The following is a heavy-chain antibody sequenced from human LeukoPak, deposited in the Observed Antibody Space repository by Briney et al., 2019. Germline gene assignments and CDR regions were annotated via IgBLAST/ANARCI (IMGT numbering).Heavy chain of an antibody. V-gene: IGHV1-18*01. CDR3: AILYYDFWSGSAIFYYYYGMDV. D-gene: IGHD3-3*01. J-gene: IGHJ6*02. CDR2: ISAYNGNT. Sequence: GASVKVSCKASGYTFTSYGIGWMRQAPGQGLEWMGWISAYNGNTNYAQKLQGRVTMTTDTSTSTAYMELRSLRSDDTAVYYCAILYYDFWSGSAIFYYYYGMDVWGQGTTVTVSS. CDR1: GYTFTSYG.